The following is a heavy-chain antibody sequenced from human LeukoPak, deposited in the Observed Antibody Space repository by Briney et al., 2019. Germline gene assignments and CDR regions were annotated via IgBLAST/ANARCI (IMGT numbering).Heavy chain of an antibody. CDR3: AREVGTIFGVVTRSYYYYGMDV. J-gene: IGHJ6*02. Sequence: KPSETLSLTCAVSGGSISSYYWSWIRQPAGKGLEWIGRIYTSGSTNYNPSLKSRVTMSVDTSKNQFSLKLSSVTAADTAVYYCAREVGTIFGVVTRSYYYYGMDVWGQGTTVTVSS. CDR2: IYTSGST. V-gene: IGHV4-4*07. D-gene: IGHD3-3*01. CDR1: GGSISSYY.